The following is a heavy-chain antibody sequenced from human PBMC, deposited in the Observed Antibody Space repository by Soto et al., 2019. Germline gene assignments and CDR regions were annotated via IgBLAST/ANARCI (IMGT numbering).Heavy chain of an antibody. D-gene: IGHD3-22*01. Sequence: GASVKVSFKASGDTLTYRYLHWVRQAPGQALEWMGWITPFNGVTKYAQKFQDRVAISTNRSMSTVYMELNNLRSEDTAMFYCASGRYDSSTYFESWGQGTRVTVSS. J-gene: IGHJ4*02. CDR1: GDTLTYRY. CDR3: ASGRYDSSTYFES. V-gene: IGHV1-45*02. CDR2: ITPFNGVT.